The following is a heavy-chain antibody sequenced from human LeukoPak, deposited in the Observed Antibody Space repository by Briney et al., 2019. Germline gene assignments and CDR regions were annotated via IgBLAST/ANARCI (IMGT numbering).Heavy chain of an antibody. D-gene: IGHD1-1*01. Sequence: PSEILSLTCAVYGGSFSGYYWSWIRQPPGKGLEWIGEINHSGSTNYNPSLKSRVTTSVDTSKNQFSLKLSSVTAADTAVYYCARGYNWPTYYFDYWGQGTLVTVSS. CDR3: ARGYNWPTYYFDY. V-gene: IGHV4-34*01. J-gene: IGHJ4*02. CDR2: INHSGST. CDR1: GGSFSGYY.